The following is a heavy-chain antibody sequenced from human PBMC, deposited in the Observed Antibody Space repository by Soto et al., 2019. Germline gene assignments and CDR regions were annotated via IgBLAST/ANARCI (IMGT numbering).Heavy chain of an antibody. Sequence: QVQLVQSGTEVKKPGSSVKVSCKASGGTFSTLAVSWVRQAPGQGLEWMGGIIPIFGRPVYAQKFQGRVTITADESTSIVYMELSSLSSEDTAVYYGARAPYEDYAVPEPNYFDSWGQGTRVTVSS. D-gene: IGHD4-17*01. V-gene: IGHV1-69*01. CDR2: IIPIFGRP. J-gene: IGHJ4*02. CDR3: ARAPYEDYAVPEPNYFDS. CDR1: GGTFSTLA.